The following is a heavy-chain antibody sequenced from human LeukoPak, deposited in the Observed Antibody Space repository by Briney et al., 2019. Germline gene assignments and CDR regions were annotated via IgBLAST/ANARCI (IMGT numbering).Heavy chain of an antibody. Sequence: GGSLRLSCAASGFTFSSYTMNWVRQAPGKGLEWVSSITSDTRYIFYADSVKGRFTISRDNAKNSLYLQMNSLRAEDTAVYYCARVTLELGYYYYYMDVWGKGTTVTVSS. D-gene: IGHD6-13*01. CDR1: GFTFSSYT. CDR3: ARVTLELGYYYYYMDV. J-gene: IGHJ6*03. V-gene: IGHV3-21*01. CDR2: ITSDTRYI.